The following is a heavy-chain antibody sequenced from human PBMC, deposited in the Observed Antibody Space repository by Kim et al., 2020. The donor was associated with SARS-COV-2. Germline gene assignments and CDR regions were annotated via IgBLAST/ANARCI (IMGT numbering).Heavy chain of an antibody. Sequence: ASVKVSCEASGYTFTDYGVLWVRQAPGQGLEWMGWTSPHNRKTNYAQKVQGRVTMTADTSTRTAYMELRRLRSDDTAVYYCARAPDYSNYARFDPWGQGTLVTVSS. CDR3: ARAPDYSNYARFDP. CDR1: GYTFTDYG. V-gene: IGHV1-18*01. CDR2: TSPHNRKT. J-gene: IGHJ5*02. D-gene: IGHD4-4*01.